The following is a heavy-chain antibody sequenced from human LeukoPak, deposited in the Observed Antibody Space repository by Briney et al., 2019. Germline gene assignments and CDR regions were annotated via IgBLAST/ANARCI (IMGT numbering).Heavy chain of an antibody. CDR2: IIPIFGTA. V-gene: IGHV1-69*13. D-gene: IGHD3-3*01. CDR3: ARVGYDFWSGYYTGPYYYYYMDV. CDR1: GGTFSSYA. Sequence: GASVKVSCKXSGGTFSSYAISWVRQAPGQGLEWMGGIIPIFGTANYAQKFQGRVTITADESTSTAYMELSSLRSEDTAVYYCARVGYDFWSGYYTGPYYYYYMDVWGKGTTVTVSS. J-gene: IGHJ6*03.